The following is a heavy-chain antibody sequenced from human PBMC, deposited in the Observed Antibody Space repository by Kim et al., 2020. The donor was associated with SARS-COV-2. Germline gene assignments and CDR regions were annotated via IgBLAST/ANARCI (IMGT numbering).Heavy chain of an antibody. V-gene: IGHV3-30*18. J-gene: IGHJ6*03. CDR3: AKDLVRYSYGTRYYMDV. D-gene: IGHD5-18*01. Sequence: GGSLRLSCAASGFTFSTYGMHWVRQAPGKGLEWVAVISYDGSNKYYADSVKGRFTISRDNSKNTLYLQMNSLRAEYTAVYYCAKDLVRYSYGTRYYMDVWGKGTTVTVSS. CDR1: GFTFSTYG. CDR2: ISYDGSNK.